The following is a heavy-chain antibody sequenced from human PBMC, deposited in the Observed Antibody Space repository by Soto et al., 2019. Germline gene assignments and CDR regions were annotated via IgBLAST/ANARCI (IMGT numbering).Heavy chain of an antibody. Sequence: SETLSLTCAVYGGSFSGYYWSWIRQPPGKGLEWIGEINHSGSTNYNPSLKSRVTISVDTSKNQFSLKLSSVTAADTAVYYCARGLAIFGVVSKYYYYYYMDVWGKGTTVTVSS. CDR1: GGSFSGYY. CDR2: INHSGST. V-gene: IGHV4-34*01. D-gene: IGHD3-3*01. J-gene: IGHJ6*03. CDR3: ARGLAIFGVVSKYYYYYYMDV.